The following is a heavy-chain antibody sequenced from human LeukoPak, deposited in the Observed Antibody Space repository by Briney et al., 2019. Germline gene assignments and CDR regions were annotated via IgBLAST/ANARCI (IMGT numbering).Heavy chain of an antibody. CDR2: IKQDGSEK. V-gene: IGHV3-7*01. D-gene: IGHD2-2*01. Sequence: KAGGSLGLSCAASGFTFSSYWMSWVRQAPGKGLEWVANIKQDGSEKYYVDSVKGRFTISRDNAKNSLYLQMNSLRAEDTAVYYCARDAMARGDIVVVPAQFVHYYYYMDVWGKGTTVTVSS. CDR3: ARDAMARGDIVVVPAQFVHYYYYMDV. J-gene: IGHJ6*03. CDR1: GFTFSSYW.